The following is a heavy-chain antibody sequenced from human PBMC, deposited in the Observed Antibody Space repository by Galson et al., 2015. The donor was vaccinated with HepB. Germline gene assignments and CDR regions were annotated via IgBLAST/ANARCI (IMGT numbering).Heavy chain of an antibody. V-gene: IGHV3-21*01. CDR1: GFTFSSYS. D-gene: IGHD2-15*01. CDR2: ISSSSSYI. Sequence: SLRLSCAASGFTFSSYSMNWVRQAPGKGLEWVSSISSSSSYIYYADSVKGRFTISRDNAKNSLYLQMNSLRAEDTAAYYCARDISCRACDAFDIWGQGTMVTVSS. J-gene: IGHJ3*02. CDR3: ARDISCRACDAFDI.